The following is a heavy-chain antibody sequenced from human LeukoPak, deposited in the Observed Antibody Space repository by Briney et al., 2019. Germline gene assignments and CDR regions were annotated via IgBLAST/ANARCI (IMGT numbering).Heavy chain of an antibody. D-gene: IGHD5-12*01. CDR2: INHSGST. J-gene: IGHJ5*02. Sequence: SETLSLNCAVYGGSFIGYYWSWIRQPPGKGLEWIGEINHSGSTNYNPSLKSRVTISVDTSKNQFSLKLSSVTAADTAVYYCARDFTGYNLFDPWGQGTLVTVSS. CDR1: GGSFIGYY. CDR3: ARDFTGYNLFDP. V-gene: IGHV4-34*01.